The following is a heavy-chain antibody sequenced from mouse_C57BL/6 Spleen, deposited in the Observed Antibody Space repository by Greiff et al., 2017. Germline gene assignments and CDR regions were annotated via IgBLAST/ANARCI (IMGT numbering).Heavy chain of an antibody. Sequence: EVKLMESGGGLVKPGGSLKLSCAASGFTFSDYGMHWVRQAPEKGLEWVAYISSGSSTIYYADTVKGRFTISRDNAKNTLFLQMTSLRSEDTAMYYCARRPNYSNYFDYWGQGTTLTVSS. CDR3: ARRPNYSNYFDY. D-gene: IGHD2-5*01. J-gene: IGHJ2*01. V-gene: IGHV5-17*01. CDR2: ISSGSSTI. CDR1: GFTFSDYG.